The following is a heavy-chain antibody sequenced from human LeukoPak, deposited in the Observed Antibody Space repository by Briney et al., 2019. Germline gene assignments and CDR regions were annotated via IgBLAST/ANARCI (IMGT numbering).Heavy chain of an antibody. CDR2: INTDGTVT. CDR1: GFTFSKYW. V-gene: IGHV3-74*01. CDR3: ATKQWLAPPPDS. Sequence: PGGPLRLSCAASGFTFSKYWRLWVRHAPGKGLESVSRINTDGTVTTYADSVKGRFTVSRDNADNTMFLQMNSVRDEDTAVYYCATKQWLAPPPDSWGQGTPVTVSS. J-gene: IGHJ4*02. D-gene: IGHD6-19*01.